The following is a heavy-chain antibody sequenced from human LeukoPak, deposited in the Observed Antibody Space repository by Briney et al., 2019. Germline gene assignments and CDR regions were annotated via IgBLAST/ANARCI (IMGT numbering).Heavy chain of an antibody. CDR1: GGSFSGYY. J-gene: IGHJ4*02. D-gene: IGHD3-16*01. CDR3: ARSRLGQWPAPSFDY. V-gene: IGHV4-34*01. CDR2: INHSGST. Sequence: NPSETLSLTCAVYGGSFSGYYWSWIRQPPGKGLEWIGEINHSGSTNYNPSLKSRVTISVDTSKNQFSLKLSSVTAADTAVYYCARSRLGQWPAPSFDYWGQGTLVTVSS.